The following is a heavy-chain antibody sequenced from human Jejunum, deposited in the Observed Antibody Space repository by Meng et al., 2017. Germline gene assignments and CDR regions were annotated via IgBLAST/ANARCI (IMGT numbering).Heavy chain of an antibody. Sequence: LEVGGAWSKPGGSLGLSCAGSGFAFTYAMSWVRQAPGKGLEWVSGIHASGGTTLYSDSVKGRFAISRDNSKNTLYLQLNSLRADDTAVYYCAKDNVYGDGIWDFDLWGRGTLVTGSS. D-gene: IGHD4-17*01. CDR1: GFAFTYA. CDR2: IHASGGTT. V-gene: IGHV3-23*01. J-gene: IGHJ2*01. CDR3: AKDNVYGDGIWDFDL.